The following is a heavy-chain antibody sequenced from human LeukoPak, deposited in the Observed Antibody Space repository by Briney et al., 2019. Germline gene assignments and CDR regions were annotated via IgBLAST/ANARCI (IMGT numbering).Heavy chain of an antibody. CDR1: GDSISSYY. CDR3: ATPDSSGYYYLY. Sequence: PSETLSLTCTVSGDSISSYYWSWIRQPPGKGLEWIGRIHTSGSTNYNPSLKSRVTISVDTSKNQFSLKLSSMTAADTAVYYCATPDSSGYYYLYWGQGTLVTVSS. V-gene: IGHV4-4*08. CDR2: IHTSGST. D-gene: IGHD3-22*01. J-gene: IGHJ4*02.